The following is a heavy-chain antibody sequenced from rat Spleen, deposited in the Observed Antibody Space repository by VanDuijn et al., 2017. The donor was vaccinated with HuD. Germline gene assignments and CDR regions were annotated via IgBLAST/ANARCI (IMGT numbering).Heavy chain of an antibody. CDR1: GFTFSDYY. J-gene: IGHJ4*01. V-gene: IGHV5-29*01. Sequence: EVQLVESDGGLVQPGRSLKLSCAASGFTFSDYYMAWVRQAPTKGLEWVASISYDGLVPYYPDSVKGRCTISRDNSESTLYLQMDSLRSEDTATYYCARHRLYFDDGSYYHSRVMDAWGQGASVTVSS. CDR2: ISYDGLVP. D-gene: IGHD1-12*02. CDR3: ARHRLYFDDGSYYHSRVMDA.